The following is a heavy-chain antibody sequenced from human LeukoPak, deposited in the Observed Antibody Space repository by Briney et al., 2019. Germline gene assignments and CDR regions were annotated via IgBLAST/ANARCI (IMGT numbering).Heavy chain of an antibody. V-gene: IGHV3-23*01. CDR2: ISGSGGST. Sequence: GESLKISCAASGFTFSSYAMSWVRQAPGKGLEWVSAISGSGGSTYYADSVKGRFTISRDNSKNTLYLQMTSLRAEDTAVYYCAKDPNPYYYYYYYMDVWGKGTTVTVSS. CDR3: AKDPNPYYYYYYYMDV. CDR1: GFTFSSYA. J-gene: IGHJ6*03. D-gene: IGHD1-14*01.